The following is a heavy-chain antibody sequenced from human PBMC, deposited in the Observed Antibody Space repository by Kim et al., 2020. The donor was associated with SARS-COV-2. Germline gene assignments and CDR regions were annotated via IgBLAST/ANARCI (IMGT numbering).Heavy chain of an antibody. D-gene: IGHD4-17*01. CDR1: GGSISSYY. CDR3: ARGARGGWGVTTDY. CDR2: IYYSGST. Sequence: SETLSLTCTVSGGSISSYYWSWIRQPPGKGLEWIGYIYYSGSTNYNPSLKSRVTISVDTSKNQFSLKLSSVTAADTAVYYCARGARGGWGVTTDYWGQGT. J-gene: IGHJ4*02. V-gene: IGHV4-59*01.